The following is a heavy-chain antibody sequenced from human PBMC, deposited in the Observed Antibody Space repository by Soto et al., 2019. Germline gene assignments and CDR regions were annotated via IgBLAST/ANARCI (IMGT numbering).Heavy chain of an antibody. Sequence: PGGSLRLSCAASGFTFRSYAMSWVRQAPGKGLEWVSAISGSGGSTYYADSVKGRFTISRDNSKNTLYLQMNSLRAEDTAVYYCANTPWSGHLRYYYYGMDVWGQGTTVTVSS. J-gene: IGHJ6*02. V-gene: IGHV3-23*01. D-gene: IGHD3-3*01. CDR1: GFTFRSYA. CDR2: ISGSGGST. CDR3: ANTPWSGHLRYYYYGMDV.